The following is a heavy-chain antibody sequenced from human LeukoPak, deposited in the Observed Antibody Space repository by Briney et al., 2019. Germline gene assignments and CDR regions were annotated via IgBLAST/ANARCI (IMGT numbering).Heavy chain of an antibody. CDR1: GYTLTELS. D-gene: IGHD2-2*01. CDR2: INPNSGGT. CDR3: ARYCSSTSCSQDY. Sequence: ASVKVSCKVSGYTLTELSMHWVRRAPGQGLEWMGWINPNSGGTNYAQKFQGRVTMTRDTSISTAYMELSRLRSDDTAVYYCARYCSSTSCSQDYWGQGTLVTVSS. V-gene: IGHV1-2*02. J-gene: IGHJ4*02.